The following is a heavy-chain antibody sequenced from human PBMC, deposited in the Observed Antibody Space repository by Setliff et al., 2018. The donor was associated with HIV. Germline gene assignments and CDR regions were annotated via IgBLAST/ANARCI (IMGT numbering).Heavy chain of an antibody. J-gene: IGHJ3*01. V-gene: IGHV5-51*01. D-gene: IGHD3-10*01. Sequence: GGSLTLYCKASGAKSMTYWIGCVRQMPGKGLEWMGIIFPGDSDTKYSPSFEGQVTISADKSINTAYLQWPILRASDTAKYYCANHMVRGAITGEAFDVWGQGTMVTVSS. CDR2: IFPGDSDT. CDR1: GAKSMTYW. CDR3: ANHMVRGAITGEAFDV.